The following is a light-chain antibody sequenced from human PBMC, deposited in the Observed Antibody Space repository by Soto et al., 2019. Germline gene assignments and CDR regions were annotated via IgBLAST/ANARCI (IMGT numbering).Light chain of an antibody. CDR2: DVD. J-gene: IGLJ2*01. CDR3: SSYVGSNFHVL. V-gene: IGLV2-8*01. Sequence: QSALTQPPSASGSPGQSITISCTGTTSDVGGYNYVSWYQQHPGKAPKLLVYDVDKRPSGVPARFSGSKSGNTASLTVSGLQAEDEADDYCSSYVGSNFHVLFGGGTKLTVL. CDR1: TSDVGGYNY.